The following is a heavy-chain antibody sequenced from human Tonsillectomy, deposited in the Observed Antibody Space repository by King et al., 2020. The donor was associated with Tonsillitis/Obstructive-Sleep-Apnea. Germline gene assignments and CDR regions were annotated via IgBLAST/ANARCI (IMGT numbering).Heavy chain of an antibody. CDR1: GGTFSNYA. J-gene: IGHJ5*02. V-gene: IGHV1-69*01. CDR3: VRGGGRPGWFDP. CDR2: IIPIFGTT. Sequence: VQLVESGAEVKKPGSSVKVPCKASGGTFSNYAINWVRQAPGQGLEWMGGIIPIFGTTNYAQKFQGRVTITADESTTTVYMELSSLRSEDTAVYYCVRGGGRPGWFDPWGQGVHVTVSS. D-gene: IGHD3-10*01.